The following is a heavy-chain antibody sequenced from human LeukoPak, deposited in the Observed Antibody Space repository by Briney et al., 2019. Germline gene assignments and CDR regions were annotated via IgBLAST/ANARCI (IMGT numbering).Heavy chain of an antibody. J-gene: IGHJ4*02. CDR1: GFTFSDYY. V-gene: IGHV3-11*05. Sequence: PGESLRLSCAASGFTFSDYYMSWIRQAPGKGLEWVSYISSSSYTNYADSVKGRFTISRDNAKNSLYLQMNSLRAEDTAVYYCARGGGYASSFDYWGQGTLVTVSS. CDR3: ARGGGYASSFDY. CDR2: ISSSSYT. D-gene: IGHD5-12*01.